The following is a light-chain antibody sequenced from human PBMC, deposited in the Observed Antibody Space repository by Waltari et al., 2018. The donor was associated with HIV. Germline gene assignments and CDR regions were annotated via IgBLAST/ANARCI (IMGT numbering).Light chain of an antibody. CDR1: SSDVGGYNY. CDR2: DVS. V-gene: IGLV2-14*03. J-gene: IGLJ1*01. Sequence: QSALTQPASVSGSPGQSITISCTGTSSDVGGYNYVSWYQQHPGKAPKLMIYDVSNRPSGVSNRVSGSKSGNTASRTIAGLQAEDEADYYCSSYTSSNTLPYVFGTGTKVTVL. CDR3: SSYTSSNTLPYV.